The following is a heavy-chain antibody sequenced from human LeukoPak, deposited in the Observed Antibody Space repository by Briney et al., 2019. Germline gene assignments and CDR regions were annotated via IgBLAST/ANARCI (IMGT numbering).Heavy chain of an antibody. CDR3: ASGYGYDAFDI. D-gene: IGHD5-18*01. CDR1: GYTFTNYY. CDR2: INPRDSST. J-gene: IGHJ3*02. Sequence: GASVNVSCKAAGYTFTNYYTHWVRQAPGQGLEWMGMINPRDSSTNYAQYFQGRVTMTRDMSTSTIYMGLSSLRSEDTAVYYCASGYGYDAFDIWGQGTVVTVSS. V-gene: IGHV1-46*01.